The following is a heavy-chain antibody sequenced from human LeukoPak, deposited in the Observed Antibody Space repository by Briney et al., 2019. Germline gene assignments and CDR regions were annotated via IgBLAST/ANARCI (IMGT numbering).Heavy chain of an antibody. CDR3: AKDYRGWYFSYGMDV. CDR1: GFTFGDYA. D-gene: IGHD6-19*01. Sequence: GRSLRLSRAASGFTFGDYAMHWVRQAPGKGLEWVSGISWNSGNIGYADSVKGRFTISRDSANNSLYLQMNSLRAEDTALYYCAKDYRGWYFSYGMDVWGQGTTVTVSS. J-gene: IGHJ6*02. CDR2: ISWNSGNI. V-gene: IGHV3-9*01.